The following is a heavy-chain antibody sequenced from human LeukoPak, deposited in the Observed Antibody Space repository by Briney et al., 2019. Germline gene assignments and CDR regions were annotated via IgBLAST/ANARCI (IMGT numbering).Heavy chain of an antibody. Sequence: SETLSLTCTVSGGSISSYYWSWIRQPPGKGLEWIGYTYYSGSTNYNPSLKSRVTISVDTSKNQFSLKLSSVTAADTAVYYCARVRGVDYYDSSGYYYPYYYYYYMGVWGKGTTVTISS. CDR2: TYYSGST. CDR3: ARVRGVDYYDSSGYYYPYYYYYYMGV. CDR1: GGSISSYY. D-gene: IGHD3-22*01. J-gene: IGHJ6*03. V-gene: IGHV4-59*01.